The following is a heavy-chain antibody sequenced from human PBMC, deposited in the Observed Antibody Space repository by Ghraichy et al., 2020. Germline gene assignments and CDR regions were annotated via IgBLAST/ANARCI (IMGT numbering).Heavy chain of an antibody. Sequence: SETPSLTCSVSGGSIINYYWGWIRQPPGKGLEWIGYIYYTGSTNYNPSLKSRLTISVDTSKNQFSLKLSSVTAADTAEYFCARWNEASTKGPSVFPLAPCSRSTSESTAALGCLVKDYY. D-gene: IGHD6-25*01. CDR2: IYYTGST. CDR3: ARWNEASTKGPSVFPLAPCSRSTSESTAALGCLVKDYY. J-gene: IGHJ6*01. CDR1: GGSIINYY. V-gene: IGHV4-59*01.